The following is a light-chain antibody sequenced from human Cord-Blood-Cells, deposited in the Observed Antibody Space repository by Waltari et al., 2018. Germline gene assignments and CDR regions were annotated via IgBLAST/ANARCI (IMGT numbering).Light chain of an antibody. Sequence: DNQMTSSPPTLSASVRDRDTFTCRASQSISSWLAWYQQKPGKAPKLLIYDASSLESGVPSRFSGSGSGTEFTLTISSLQPDDFATYYCQQYNSYLFTFGPGTKVDIK. V-gene: IGKV1-5*01. CDR2: DAS. CDR3: QQYNSYLFT. J-gene: IGKJ3*01. CDR1: QSISSW.